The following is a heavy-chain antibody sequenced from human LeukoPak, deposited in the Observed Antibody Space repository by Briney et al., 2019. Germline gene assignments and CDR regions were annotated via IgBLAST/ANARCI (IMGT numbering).Heavy chain of an antibody. CDR2: IIPIFGTA. D-gene: IGHD3-10*01. Sequence: SVKVSCKASGGTFSSYAISWVRQAPGQGLEWMGGIIPIFGTANYAQKFQGRVTITADESTSTAYMELSSLRSEDTAVYYCARVDADTAYYGSGSYYPEPIYYYYYGMDVWGLGTTVTVSS. V-gene: IGHV1-69*01. J-gene: IGHJ6*02. CDR1: GGTFSSYA. CDR3: ARVDADTAYYGSGSYYPEPIYYYYYGMDV.